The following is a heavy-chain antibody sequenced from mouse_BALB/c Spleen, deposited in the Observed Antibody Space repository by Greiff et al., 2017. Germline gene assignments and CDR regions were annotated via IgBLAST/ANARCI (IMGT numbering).Heavy chain of an antibody. CDR1: GFTFSSYD. Sequence: VQLQQSGGGLVKPGGSLTLSCAASGFTFSSYDMSWVRQTPVQRLEWVATISHGGSYTYYPDSLKGRFTISRDNAKNTLYLELSSLRSEDTAMYYCARHYYGYGDYWGQGTTLTVSS. V-gene: IGHV5-9-3*01. CDR2: ISHGGSYT. J-gene: IGHJ2*01. CDR3: ARHYYGYGDY. D-gene: IGHD2-2*01.